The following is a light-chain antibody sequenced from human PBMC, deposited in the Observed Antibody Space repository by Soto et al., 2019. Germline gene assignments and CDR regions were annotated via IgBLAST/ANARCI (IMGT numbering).Light chain of an antibody. CDR2: EGS. CDR3: CSYAGSSFSGVV. V-gene: IGLV2-23*01. CDR1: SSDVGSYNL. Sequence: QSALTQPASVSGSPGQSITISCTGTSSDVGSYNLVSWYQQHPGKAPKLMIYEGSKRPSGVSNRCSGSKSGNTASLTISGLQAEDEADYYCCSYAGSSFSGVVFGGGTKLTVL. J-gene: IGLJ2*01.